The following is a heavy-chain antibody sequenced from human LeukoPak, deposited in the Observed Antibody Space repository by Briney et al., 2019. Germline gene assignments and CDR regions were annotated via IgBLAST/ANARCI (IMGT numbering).Heavy chain of an antibody. CDR1: GYSISSGYS. CDR3: ARRKTLFWYFDY. D-gene: IGHD3-3*01. Sequence: SETPSLTCAVSGYSISSGYSWDWIRQSPGKGLEWIGNIYSSGSTYYNPSLKSRVTISVDTSKNQFSLSLNSVTAADTAVYYCARRKTLFWYFDYWGQGTLVTVSS. V-gene: IGHV4-38-2*01. CDR2: IYSSGST. J-gene: IGHJ4*02.